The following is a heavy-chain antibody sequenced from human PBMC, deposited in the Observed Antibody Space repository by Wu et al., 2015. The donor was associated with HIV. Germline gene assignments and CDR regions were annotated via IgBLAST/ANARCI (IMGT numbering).Heavy chain of an antibody. CDR3: ARGHYYDSSSSPMY. V-gene: IGHV1-18*04. CDR1: GFIFTDYG. J-gene: IGHJ4*02. Sequence: QVQLVQSGAEVKKPGASVKVACKASGFIFTDYGINWVRQAPGQGLEWMGWISARNGKTNFGQKFQGRVTLTTDTSSNTAYMELRSLRSDDTAVYFCARGHYYDSSSSPMYWGLGTLVTVSS. CDR2: ISARNGKT. D-gene: IGHD3-22*01.